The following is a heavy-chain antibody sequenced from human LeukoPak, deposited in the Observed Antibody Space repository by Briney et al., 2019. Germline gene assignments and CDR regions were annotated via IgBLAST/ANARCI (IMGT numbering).Heavy chain of an antibody. D-gene: IGHD3-3*01. CDR3: ARPYYDFWSGYYPVFDY. CDR2: INPNSGGT. CDR1: GYTFTGYY. J-gene: IGHJ4*02. V-gene: IGHV1-2*02. Sequence: ASVKVSCKASGYTFTGYYMHWVRQAPGQGLEWMGWINPNSGGTNYAQKFQGRVTMTRDTSISTAYMELSRLRSDDTAVYYCARPYYDFWSGYYPVFDYWGQGTLVTVSS.